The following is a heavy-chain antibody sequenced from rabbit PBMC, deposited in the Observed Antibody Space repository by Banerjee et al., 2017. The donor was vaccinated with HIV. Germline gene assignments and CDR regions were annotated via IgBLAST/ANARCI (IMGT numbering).Heavy chain of an antibody. CDR2: IYTSTGST. Sequence: QEQLKETGGGLVQPGGSLTLSCKASGFSFSSSYYMCWVRQAPGKGLEWIACIYTSTGSTYYANWAKGRFTISKTSSTTVTLQMTSLTAADTATYFCARSFNLWGPGTLVTVS. CDR1: GFSFSSSYY. V-gene: IGHV1S45*01. J-gene: IGHJ4*01. CDR3: ARSFNL.